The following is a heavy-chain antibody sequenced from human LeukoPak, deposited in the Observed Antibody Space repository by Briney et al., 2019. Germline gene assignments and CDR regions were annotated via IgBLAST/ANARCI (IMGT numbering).Heavy chain of an antibody. CDR3: ARDQGSGHLQRAFDI. CDR1: GDTLTELS. CDR2: IIPIFGTA. J-gene: IGHJ3*02. V-gene: IGHV1-69*05. Sequence: GASVKVSCKVSGDTLTELSMHWVRQAPGKGLEWMGGIIPIFGTANYAQKFQGRVTITRDTSASTAYMELSSLRSEDTAVYYCARDQGSGHLQRAFDIWGQGTMVTVSS. D-gene: IGHD2-15*01.